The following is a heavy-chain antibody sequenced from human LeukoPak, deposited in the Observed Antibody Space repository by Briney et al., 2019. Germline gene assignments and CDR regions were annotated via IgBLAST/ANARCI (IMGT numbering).Heavy chain of an antibody. CDR2: IYYSGST. D-gene: IGHD1-26*01. CDR1: GGSISSYY. V-gene: IGHV4-59*12. J-gene: IGHJ4*02. Sequence: SETLSLTCTVSGGSISSYYWSWIRQPPGKGLEWIGYIYYSGSTNYNPSLKSRVTISVDTSKNQFSLKLSSVTAADTAVYYCARGVVNLVGATTDFDYWGQGTLVTVSS. CDR3: ARGVVNLVGATTDFDY.